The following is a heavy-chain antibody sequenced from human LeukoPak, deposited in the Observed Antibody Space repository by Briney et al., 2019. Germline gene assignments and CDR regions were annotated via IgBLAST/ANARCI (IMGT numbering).Heavy chain of an antibody. V-gene: IGHV1-8*01. CDR3: ARDPRDYDSSGYDY. J-gene: IGHJ4*02. CDR2: MNPNSGNT. CDR1: GYTFTSYD. Sequence: GASVKVSCKASGYTFTSYDINWVRQATGQGLEWMGWMNPNSGNTGYAQKFQGRVTMTRDTSISTAYMELSRLRSDDTAVYYCARDPRDYDSSGYDYWGQGTLVTVSS. D-gene: IGHD3-22*01.